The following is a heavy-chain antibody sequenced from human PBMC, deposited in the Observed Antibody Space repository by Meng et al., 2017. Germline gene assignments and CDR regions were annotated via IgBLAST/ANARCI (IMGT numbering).Heavy chain of an antibody. V-gene: IGHV1-46*01. CDR3: AREKYYYDSSGLEDY. J-gene: IGHJ4*02. Sequence: QVQLGQSGAEVKKPGDSVKVSCKASGYTFTSYYMHWVRQAPGQGLEWMGIINPSGGSTSYAQKFQGRVTMTRDTSTSTVYMELSSLRSEDTAVYYCAREKYYYDSSGLEDYWGQGTLVTVSS. D-gene: IGHD3-22*01. CDR2: INPSGGST. CDR1: GYTFTSYY.